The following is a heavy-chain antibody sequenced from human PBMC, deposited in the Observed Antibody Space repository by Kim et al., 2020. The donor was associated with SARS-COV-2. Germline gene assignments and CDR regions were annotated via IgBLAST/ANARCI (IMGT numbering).Heavy chain of an antibody. V-gene: IGHV4-39*07. CDR3: ARDASSSRGWFDP. J-gene: IGHJ5*02. Sequence: YNPSLKGRVTISVYTSKNQVSLKLSAVAAADTAVYYCARDASSSRGWFDPWGQGTLVTVSS. D-gene: IGHD6-13*01.